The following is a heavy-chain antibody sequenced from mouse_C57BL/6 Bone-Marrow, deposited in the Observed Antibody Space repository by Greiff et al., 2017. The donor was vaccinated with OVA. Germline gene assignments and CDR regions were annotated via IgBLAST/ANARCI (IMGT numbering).Heavy chain of an antibody. CDR2: ISPEYGHT. CDR1: GYTFTNYI. V-gene: IGHV1-79*01. J-gene: IGHJ3*01. D-gene: IGHD2-4*01. Sequence: VKLMESGAELVKPGASVKLSCKASGYTFTNYIINWVKEGPGHGLEWIGWISPEYGHTYYNQKFKGKATFTADTSSSTAYMELSSLTSEDSAVYFCARGGYDYDGDWFAYWGQGTLVTVSA. CDR3: ARGGYDYDGDWFAY.